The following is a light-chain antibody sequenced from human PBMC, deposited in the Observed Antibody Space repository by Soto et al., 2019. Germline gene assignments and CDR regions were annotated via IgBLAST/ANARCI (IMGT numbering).Light chain of an antibody. CDR1: QSVSSSC. J-gene: IGKJ2*02. Sequence: EIVLTQSPGTLSLSTGERATLSCRASQSVSSSCLAWYQQKPGQAPSLLIYGASSRATGIPDRFSGSGSGTDFTLTISRLEPEDFAVYYCQQYCSSRGTFGQGTKLEIK. CDR3: QQYCSSRGT. V-gene: IGKV3-20*01. CDR2: GAS.